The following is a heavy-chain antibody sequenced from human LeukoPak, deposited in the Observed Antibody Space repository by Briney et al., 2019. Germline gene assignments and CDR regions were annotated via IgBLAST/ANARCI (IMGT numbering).Heavy chain of an antibody. D-gene: IGHD3-22*01. CDR2: INSDGINT. Sequence: QSVGSLRLSCAAPGFTFSSYAMSWVRQAPGKGLGWVSRINSDGINTSYADSVKGRFTISRDNAKNTLNLQMNSLRAEDTAVYYCARELGQYYETSDNWFDPWGQGTLVTVSS. CDR1: GFTFSSYA. V-gene: IGHV3-74*01. J-gene: IGHJ5*02. CDR3: ARELGQYYETSDNWFDP.